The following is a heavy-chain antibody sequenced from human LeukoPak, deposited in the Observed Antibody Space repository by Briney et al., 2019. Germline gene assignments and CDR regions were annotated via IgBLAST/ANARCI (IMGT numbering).Heavy chain of an antibody. Sequence: PGGSLRLSCAASGFTFSSYWMHWVRQAPGKGLVWVSRINSDGSSTSCADSVKGRFTISRDNAKNTLYLQMNSLRAEDTAVYYCARDLYYSGGSCYSGDWFDPWGQGTLVTVSS. D-gene: IGHD2-15*01. CDR3: ARDLYYSGGSCYSGDWFDP. CDR1: GFTFSSYW. CDR2: INSDGSST. V-gene: IGHV3-74*01. J-gene: IGHJ5*02.